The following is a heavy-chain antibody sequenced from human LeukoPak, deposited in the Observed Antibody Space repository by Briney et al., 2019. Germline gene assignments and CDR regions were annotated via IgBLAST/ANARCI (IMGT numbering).Heavy chain of an antibody. J-gene: IGHJ4*02. CDR2: ISGSGGST. Sequence: GGSLRLSCAASGFTLSSYAMSWVRQAPGKGLEWVSAISGSGGSTYYADSVKGRFTISRDNSKNTLYLQMNSLRAEDTAVYYCAKDLGYSYGYANPFDYWGQGTLVTVSS. D-gene: IGHD5-18*01. CDR3: AKDLGYSYGYANPFDY. V-gene: IGHV3-23*01. CDR1: GFTLSSYA.